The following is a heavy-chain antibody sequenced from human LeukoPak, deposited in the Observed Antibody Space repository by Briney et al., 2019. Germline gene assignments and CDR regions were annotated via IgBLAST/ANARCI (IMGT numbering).Heavy chain of an antibody. Sequence: SETLSLTCAVYVGSFSGYYWSWIRQPPGKGLEWSGEINHSGSTNYNPSLKSRVTISVDTSKNQFSLKLSSVTAADTAVYYCARRGSSSWYSYWVSHFDLWGRGTLVTVSS. J-gene: IGHJ2*01. CDR1: VGSFSGYY. V-gene: IGHV4-34*01. CDR3: ARRGSSSWYSYWVSHFDL. D-gene: IGHD6-13*01. CDR2: INHSGST.